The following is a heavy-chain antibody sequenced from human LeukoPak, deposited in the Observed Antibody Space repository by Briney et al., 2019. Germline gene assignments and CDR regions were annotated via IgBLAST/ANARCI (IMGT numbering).Heavy chain of an antibody. V-gene: IGHV3-74*01. J-gene: IGHJ4*02. CDR2: INSDGSST. D-gene: IGHD6-19*01. Sequence: GRSLRLSCAASGFTFSSYAMHWVRQAPGKGLVWVSRINSDGSSTTYADSVKGRFTISRDNAKNTLYLQMNSLRAEDTAMYYCARVFSGWYFYFDSWGQGTLVTVSS. CDR1: GFTFSSYA. CDR3: ARVFSGWYFYFDS.